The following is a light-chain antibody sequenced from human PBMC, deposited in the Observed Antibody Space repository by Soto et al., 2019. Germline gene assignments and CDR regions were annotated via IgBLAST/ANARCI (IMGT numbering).Light chain of an antibody. J-gene: IGKJ5*01. CDR2: DAS. CDR1: ESVSSNQ. V-gene: IGKV3D-20*01. CDR3: QHYGSSPIT. Sequence: VVLTQSPATLSLSPGERAALSCGASESVSSNQLAWYQQKPGLAPRLLIYDASSRASGIPERFSGSGSGTGFSLTISSLEPEDSAVYYCQHYGSSPITFGQGKRLEI.